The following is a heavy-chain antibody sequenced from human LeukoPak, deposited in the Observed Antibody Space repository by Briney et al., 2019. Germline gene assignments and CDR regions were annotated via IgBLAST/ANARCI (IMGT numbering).Heavy chain of an antibody. V-gene: IGHV3-23*01. Sequence: VGSLRLSCAASGFTFSSYAMSWVRQAPGKGLESVSTISISGGTTYYADSVKGRFTISRDNSRNTLYLQMSSLRADDTAVYFCAITRETVTSAWGRGILVTVSS. CDR2: ISISGGTT. CDR3: AITRETVTSA. J-gene: IGHJ5*02. D-gene: IGHD4-17*01. CDR1: GFTFSSYA.